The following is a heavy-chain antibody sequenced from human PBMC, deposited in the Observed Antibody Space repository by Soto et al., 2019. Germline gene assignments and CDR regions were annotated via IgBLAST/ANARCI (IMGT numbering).Heavy chain of an antibody. J-gene: IGHJ4*02. V-gene: IGHV3-30-3*01. CDR2: ISYDGSNK. CDR1: GFTFSSYA. CDR3: ARGCIRFLEWYYSYFDY. D-gene: IGHD3-3*01. Sequence: QVQLVESGGGVVQPGRSLRLSCAASGFTFSSYAMHWVRQAPGKGLEWVAVISYDGSNKYYADSVKGRFTISRDNSKNTLYLQMNSLGAEDTAVYYCARGCIRFLEWYYSYFDYWGQGTLVTVSS.